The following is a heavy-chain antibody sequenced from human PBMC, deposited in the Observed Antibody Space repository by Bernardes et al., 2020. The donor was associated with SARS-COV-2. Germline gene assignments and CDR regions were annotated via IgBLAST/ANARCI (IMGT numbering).Heavy chain of an antibody. J-gene: IGHJ2*01. CDR2: INYSGST. CDR3: ARAVWGIWHFDL. Sequence: SETLALTCAVYGGSLSGYYWNWIRQPPGTGLEWIGEINYSGSTNYNPSLKSRVTISVDTSKNQFSLKLSSVTAADTAVYYCARAVWGIWHFDLWGRDTLVTGSS. V-gene: IGHV4-34*01. CDR1: GGSLSGYY. D-gene: IGHD3-16*01.